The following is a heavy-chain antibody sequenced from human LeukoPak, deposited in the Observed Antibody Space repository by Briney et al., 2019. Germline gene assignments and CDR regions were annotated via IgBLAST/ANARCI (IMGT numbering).Heavy chain of an antibody. V-gene: IGHV3-23*01. Sequence: XSTITGSGGDTFYPNSVKGRFTISRDDSRNTVYLQMNSLRLEDAAAYYCAKGKAAGLLDWFDPWGRGTLVTVSS. CDR3: AKGKAAGLLDWFDP. D-gene: IGHD6-13*01. J-gene: IGHJ5*02. CDR2: ITGSGGDT.